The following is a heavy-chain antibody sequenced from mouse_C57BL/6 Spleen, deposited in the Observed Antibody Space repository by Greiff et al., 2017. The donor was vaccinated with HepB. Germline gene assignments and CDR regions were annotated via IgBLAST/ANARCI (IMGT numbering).Heavy chain of an antibody. V-gene: IGHV1-61*01. CDR2: IYPSDSET. D-gene: IGHD1-1*01. CDR3: ARLWEYYYGSSYYAMDY. CDR1: GYTFTSYW. Sequence: QVQLQQPGAELVRPGSSVKLSCKASGYTFTSYWMDWVKQRPGQGLEWIGNIYPSDSETHYNQKFKDKATLTVDKSSSTAYMQLSSLTSEDSAVYYCARLWEYYYGSSYYAMDYWGQGTSVTVSS. J-gene: IGHJ4*01.